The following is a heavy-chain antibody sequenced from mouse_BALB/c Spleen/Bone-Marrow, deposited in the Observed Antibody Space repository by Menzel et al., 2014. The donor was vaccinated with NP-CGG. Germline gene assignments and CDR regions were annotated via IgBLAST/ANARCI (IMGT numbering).Heavy chain of an antibody. CDR2: INSYGGST. CDR3: ARDPGFAY. CDR1: GFTFSSYG. Sequence: EVHLVESGGGLAQPGGSLKLSCAASGFTFSSYGMSWVRQTPDKRLELVATINSYGGSTYYPDSVKGRFTISRDNAKNTLYLQMSSLKSEDTAMYFCARDPGFAYWGQGTLVTVSA. V-gene: IGHV5-6-3*01. J-gene: IGHJ3*01.